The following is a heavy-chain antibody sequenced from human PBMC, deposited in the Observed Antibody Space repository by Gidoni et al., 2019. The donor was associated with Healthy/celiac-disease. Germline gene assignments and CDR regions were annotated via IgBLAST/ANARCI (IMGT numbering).Heavy chain of an antibody. Sequence: QVQLVESGGGVVQPGRSLRLSCAASGFTFSSYAMHWVRQAPGKGLEWVAVISYDGSNKYYADSVKGRFTISRDNSKNTLYLQMNSLRAEDTAVYYCARVAVAGTGGAFDIWGQGTMVTVSS. CDR3: ARVAVAGTGGAFDI. CDR1: GFTFSSYA. D-gene: IGHD6-19*01. V-gene: IGHV3-30-3*01. CDR2: ISYDGSNK. J-gene: IGHJ3*02.